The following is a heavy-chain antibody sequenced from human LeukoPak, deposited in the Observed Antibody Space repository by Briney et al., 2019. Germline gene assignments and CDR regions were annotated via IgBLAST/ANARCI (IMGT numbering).Heavy chain of an antibody. V-gene: IGHV3-33*01. CDR1: GFTFSSYG. D-gene: IGHD2-15*01. J-gene: IGHJ6*02. Sequence: GGSLRLSCAASGFTFSSYGMHWVRQAPGKGLEWVAVIWYDGSNKYYADSVKGRFTISRDNSKNTLYLQMNSLRAGDTAVYYCARAGGYCSGGSCYWYYYYGMDVWGQGTTVTVSS. CDR3: ARAGGYCSGGSCYWYYYYGMDV. CDR2: IWYDGSNK.